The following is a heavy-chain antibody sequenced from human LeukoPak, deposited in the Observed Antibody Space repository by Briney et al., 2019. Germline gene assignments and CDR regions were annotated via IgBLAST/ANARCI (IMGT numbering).Heavy chain of an antibody. CDR3: AGPYDSSGHAFDY. Sequence: GTSLRLSCAVSGFTFSGSAMHWVRQASGKGPEWVGRIRSKGNSYATAYAASVKGRFTISRDDSKNTAYLQMNSLKTEDTAVYYCAGPYDSSGHAFDYWGRGTLVTVSS. CDR1: GFTFSGSA. CDR2: IRSKGNSYAT. J-gene: IGHJ4*02. V-gene: IGHV3-73*01. D-gene: IGHD3-22*01.